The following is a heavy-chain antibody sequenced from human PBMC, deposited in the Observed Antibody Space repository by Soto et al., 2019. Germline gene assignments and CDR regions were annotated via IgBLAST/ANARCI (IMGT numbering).Heavy chain of an antibody. Sequence: SQTLSLTCAISGDSVASNSAAWNWIRQSPSRGLEWLGRTYYRSKWYTDYAESVKSRITINPDTSKNQLSLQLKSVTPEDTAVYYCARGSEYSHGYHYYGMDVWGQGTTVTVSS. CDR1: GDSVASNSAA. J-gene: IGHJ6*02. D-gene: IGHD5-18*01. CDR3: ARGSEYSHGYHYYGMDV. V-gene: IGHV6-1*01. CDR2: TYYRSKWYT.